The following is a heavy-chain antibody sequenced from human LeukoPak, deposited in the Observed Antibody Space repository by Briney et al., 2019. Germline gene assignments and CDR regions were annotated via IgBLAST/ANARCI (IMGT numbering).Heavy chain of an antibody. V-gene: IGHV5-51*01. D-gene: IGHD2-2*01. CDR1: GYSFTNYW. CDR2: IYPGDSDT. J-gene: IGHJ4*02. CDR3: ARHGVVEPFDY. Sequence: GESLKISCKGSGYSFTNYWIGCVRQMPGKGLEWMGIIYPGDSDTRYSPSFQGQVTISADKSITTAYLQWTSLKASDTAMYYCARHGVVEPFDYWGQGTLVTVSS.